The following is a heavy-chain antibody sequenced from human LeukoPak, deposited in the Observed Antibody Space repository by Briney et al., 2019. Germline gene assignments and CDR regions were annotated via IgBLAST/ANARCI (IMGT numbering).Heavy chain of an antibody. CDR3: ASILLWYVYDY. J-gene: IGHJ4*02. Sequence: PGGSLRLSCAASGFTFSSYGMSWVRQAPGEGLEWVSAISDGGGSTYYTDSVKGRFTISRDNSKNTLYLQMNSLRAEDTAVYYCASILLWYVYDYWGQGTLVTVSS. V-gene: IGHV3-23*01. CDR1: GFTFSSYG. D-gene: IGHD3-10*01. CDR2: ISDGGGST.